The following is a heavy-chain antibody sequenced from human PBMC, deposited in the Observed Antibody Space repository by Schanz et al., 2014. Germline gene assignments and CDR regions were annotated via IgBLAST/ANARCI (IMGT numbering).Heavy chain of an antibody. CDR1: GFTFSSYA. D-gene: IGHD1-26*01. CDR2: ISGSGAST. CDR3: ARGGSGSHYRLDY. J-gene: IGHJ4*02. V-gene: IGHV3-23*01. Sequence: EVQLLESGGGLVQPGGSLRLSCAASGFTFSSYAMTWVRQAPGKGLEWVSGISGSGASTYYADSVKGRFTISRDNSNKTVDLQMNSLRAEDTGLYFCARGGSGSHYRLDYWGQGTLVTVSS.